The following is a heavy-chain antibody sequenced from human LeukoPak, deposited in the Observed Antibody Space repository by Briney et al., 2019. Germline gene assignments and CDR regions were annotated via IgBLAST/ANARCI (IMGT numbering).Heavy chain of an antibody. CDR1: GYTFTGYY. V-gene: IGHV1-2*02. CDR2: IDPNSGGT. CDR3: AREYYYGSGNYYNRIDY. D-gene: IGHD3-10*01. Sequence: ASVKVSCKASGYTFTGYYMHWVRQAPGQGLEWMGWIDPNSGGTNYAEKFQGRVTMTRDTSISTAYMVLNRLRSDDTAVYYCAREYYYGSGNYYNRIDYWGQGTLVTVSS. J-gene: IGHJ4*02.